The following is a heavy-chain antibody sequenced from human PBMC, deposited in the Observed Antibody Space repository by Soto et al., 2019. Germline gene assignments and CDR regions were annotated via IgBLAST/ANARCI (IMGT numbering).Heavy chain of an antibody. CDR3: ARHKVTAIAFDY. Sequence: PSETLSLTCSVSGGSISSSSYYWGWIRQPPGKGLEWIGSIYYSGSTYYNPSLKSRVTISVDTSKNQFSLKLSSVTAADTAVYYCARHKVTAIAFDYWGQGTLVTVSS. CDR1: GGSISSSSYY. D-gene: IGHD2-21*02. V-gene: IGHV4-39*01. CDR2: IYYSGST. J-gene: IGHJ4*02.